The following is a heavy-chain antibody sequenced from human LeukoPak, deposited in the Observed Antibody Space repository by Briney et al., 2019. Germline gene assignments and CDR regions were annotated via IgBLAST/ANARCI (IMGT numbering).Heavy chain of an antibody. CDR2: INHSGST. J-gene: IGHJ1*01. Sequence: SETLSLTCAVYGGSFSGYYWSWIRQPPGKGLEWIGEINHSGSTNYNPSLKSRVTISVDTSKNQFSLKLSSVTAADTAVYYCARGVGDYYDSIVPHFRHWGQGTLVTVSS. V-gene: IGHV4-34*01. D-gene: IGHD3-22*01. CDR1: GGSFSGYY. CDR3: ARGVGDYYDSIVPHFRH.